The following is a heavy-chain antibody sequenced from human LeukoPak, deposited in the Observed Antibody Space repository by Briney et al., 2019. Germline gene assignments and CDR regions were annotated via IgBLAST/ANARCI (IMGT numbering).Heavy chain of an antibody. CDR2: IYPGDSDT. CDR1: GYSFTTYW. CDR3: ARSAYSSSPYNCFDP. Sequence: GESLKVSCKGSGYSFTTYWIGWVRQMPGKGLEWMGSIYPGDSDTRYSPSFQGQVTISADKSISTAYLQWSSLQASDTAMYYCARSAYSSSPYNCFDPWGQGTLVTVSS. V-gene: IGHV5-51*01. D-gene: IGHD6-6*01. J-gene: IGHJ5*02.